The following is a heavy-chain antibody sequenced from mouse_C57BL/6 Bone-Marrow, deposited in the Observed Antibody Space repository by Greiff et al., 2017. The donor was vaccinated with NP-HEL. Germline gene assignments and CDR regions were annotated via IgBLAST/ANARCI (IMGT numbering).Heavy chain of an antibody. D-gene: IGHD2-2*01. Sequence: VKVVESGAELARPGASVKLSCKASGYTFTSYGISWVKQRTGQGLEWIGEIYPRSGNTYYNEKFKGKATLTADKSSSTAYMELRSLTSEDSAVYFCARSPYGYDEYYFDYWGQGTTLTVSS. CDR1: GYTFTSYG. CDR3: ARSPYGYDEYYFDY. CDR2: IYPRSGNT. V-gene: IGHV1-81*01. J-gene: IGHJ2*01.